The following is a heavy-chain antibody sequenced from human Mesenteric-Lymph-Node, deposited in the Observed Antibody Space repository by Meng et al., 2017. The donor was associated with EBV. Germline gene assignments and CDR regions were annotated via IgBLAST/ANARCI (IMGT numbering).Heavy chain of an antibody. CDR2: FYYNGRT. V-gene: IGHV4-4*02. D-gene: IGHD3-10*01. Sequence: QVQLQESGPGLVKPSGPLSRTCAVSGDSISSDNWWSWVRQPPGKGLEWIGYFYYNGRTNYNPSLKSRVTISVDTSKNQFSLRLTSVTAADTAVYYCAREYYYGSGKNYWGQGTLVTVSS. CDR1: GDSISSDNW. J-gene: IGHJ4*02. CDR3: AREYYYGSGKNY.